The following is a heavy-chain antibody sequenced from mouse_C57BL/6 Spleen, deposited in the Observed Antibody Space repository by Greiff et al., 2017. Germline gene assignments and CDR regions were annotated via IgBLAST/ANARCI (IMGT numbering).Heavy chain of an antibody. CDR3: ARRDYGSNLDY. J-gene: IGHJ2*01. CDR2: INPGSGGT. V-gene: IGHV1-54*01. D-gene: IGHD1-1*01. Sequence: QVQLQQSGAELVRPGTSVKVSCKASGYAFTNYLIEWVKQRPGQGLEWIGVINPGSGGTNYNEKFKGKATLTADKSSSTAYMQLSSLTSEDSAVYFCARRDYGSNLDYWGQGTTLTVSS. CDR1: GYAFTNYL.